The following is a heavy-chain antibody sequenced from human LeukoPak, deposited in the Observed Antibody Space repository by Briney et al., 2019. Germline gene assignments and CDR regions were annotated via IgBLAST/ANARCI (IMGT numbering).Heavy chain of an antibody. D-gene: IGHD2-21*01. CDR1: GGSISSSSYY. Sequence: KPSETLSLTCTVSGGSISSSSYYWGWIRQPPGKGLEWIGSIYYSGSTYYNPSLKSRVTISVDTSKNQFSLKLSSVTAADTAVYYCARDRWWWAEDWGQGTLVTVSS. CDR3: ARDRWWWAED. V-gene: IGHV4-39*02. CDR2: IYYSGST. J-gene: IGHJ4*02.